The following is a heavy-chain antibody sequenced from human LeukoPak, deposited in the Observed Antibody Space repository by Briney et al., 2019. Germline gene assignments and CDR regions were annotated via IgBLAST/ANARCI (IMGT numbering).Heavy chain of an antibody. V-gene: IGHV3-7*01. D-gene: IGHD3-9*01. CDR3: ARGGARYLDS. CDR2: MKEDGSDI. CDR1: GFSFSSYT. J-gene: IGHJ4*02. Sequence: PGGSLRPSCVASGFSFSSYTMSWVRQAPGKGLEWVAKMKEDGSDIHYVGSVKGRFTICRDNAKNSLCLQMSSLRVEDTAVYYCARGGARYLDSWGQGILVTVSS.